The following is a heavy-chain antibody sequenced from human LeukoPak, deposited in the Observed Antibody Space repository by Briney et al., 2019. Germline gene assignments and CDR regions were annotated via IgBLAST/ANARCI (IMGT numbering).Heavy chain of an antibody. CDR1: DYSVTNSW. CDR2: IFHRGIP. CDR3: ARVMGASWFFYLDV. Sequence: PSGTLSLTCAVSDYSVTNSWWSWVRQSPGMRLEWIGQIFHRGIPNYNPSLKSRVTMSIDKSNNQLSLKMNSVTAADTAVYYCARVMGASWFFYLDVWGKGTTVTVSS. V-gene: IGHV4-4*02. D-gene: IGHD3-16*02. J-gene: IGHJ6*03.